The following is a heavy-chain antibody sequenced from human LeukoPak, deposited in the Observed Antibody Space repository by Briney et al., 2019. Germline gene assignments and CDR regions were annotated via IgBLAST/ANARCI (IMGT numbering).Heavy chain of an antibody. CDR3: ARDIGGSSWYLGGVYFDY. J-gene: IGHJ4*02. D-gene: IGHD6-13*01. V-gene: IGHV4-38-2*02. Sequence: SETLSLTCTVSGYSISSGYYWGWIRQPPGKGLEWIGSIYHSGSTYYNPSLKSRVTISVDTSKNQFSLKLSSVTAADTAVYYCARDIGGSSWYLGGVYFDYWGQGTLVTVSS. CDR1: GYSISSGYY. CDR2: IYHSGST.